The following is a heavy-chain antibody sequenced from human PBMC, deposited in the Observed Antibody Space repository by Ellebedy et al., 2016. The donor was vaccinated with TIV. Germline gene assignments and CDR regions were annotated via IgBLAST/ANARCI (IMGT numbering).Heavy chain of an antibody. CDR1: GFSFSTSW. Sequence: GESLKISCAASGFSFSTSWMYWVRQVPGKGLVWVSRIKSDGSSTRYADSVRGRFTISRDNAENTLYLQMDSLGAEDTAVYYCERWDFDSVNAFDIWGQGTMVTVSS. V-gene: IGHV3-74*01. J-gene: IGHJ3*02. CDR2: IKSDGSST. CDR3: ERWDFDSVNAFDI. D-gene: IGHD3-9*01.